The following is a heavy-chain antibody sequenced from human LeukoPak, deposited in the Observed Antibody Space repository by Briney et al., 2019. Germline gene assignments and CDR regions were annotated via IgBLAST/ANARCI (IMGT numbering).Heavy chain of an antibody. Sequence: LAGGSLRLSCAASGFTFSSYGMHWVRQAPGKGLEWVAFIRYDGSNKYYADSVKGRFTISRDNSKNTLYLQMNSLRAEDTAVYYCAKDPTYNWNPTAAFDPWGQGTLVTVSS. D-gene: IGHD1-20*01. CDR2: IRYDGSNK. CDR3: AKDPTYNWNPTAAFDP. J-gene: IGHJ5*02. V-gene: IGHV3-30*02. CDR1: GFTFSSYG.